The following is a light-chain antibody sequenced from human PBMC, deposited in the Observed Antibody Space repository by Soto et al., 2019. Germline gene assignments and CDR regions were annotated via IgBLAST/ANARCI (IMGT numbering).Light chain of an antibody. CDR2: AAS. Sequence: DIQLTQSPSPLSASVGDRVAITCLASQSISTYLNWYQQKPGKAPKVLIYAASNLQSGVPPRFSGSGSGTDFTLNLSSLQPEDVATYFCQQSYRTPITFGQGTRLEIK. J-gene: IGKJ5*01. CDR1: QSISTY. CDR3: QQSYRTPIT. V-gene: IGKV1-39*01.